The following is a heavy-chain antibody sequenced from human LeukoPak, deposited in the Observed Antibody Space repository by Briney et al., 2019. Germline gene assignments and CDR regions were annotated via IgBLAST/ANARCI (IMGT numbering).Heavy chain of an antibody. CDR1: GGSFSDYY. CDR2: INHSGST. Sequence: SETLSLTCAVYGGSFSDYYWSWLRQPPGKGLEWIGEINHSGSTNYNPSLKSRITISVDTSKNQFSLKLRSVTAADTAVYYCARGGSGISNAFDIWGQGTMVTVSS. CDR3: ARGGSGISNAFDI. J-gene: IGHJ3*02. D-gene: IGHD3-10*01. V-gene: IGHV4-34*01.